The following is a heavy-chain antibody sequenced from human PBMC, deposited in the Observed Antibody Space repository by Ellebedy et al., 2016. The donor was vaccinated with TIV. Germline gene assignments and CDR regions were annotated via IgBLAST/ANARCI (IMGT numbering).Heavy chain of an antibody. CDR1: GGSVISGGYY. V-gene: IGHV4-39*07. D-gene: IGHD2-15*01. J-gene: IGHJ5*02. CDR2: IFYTGSA. Sequence: MPGGSLRLSCTVSGGSVISGGYYWGWIRRPPGKGLEWIGTIFYTGSAYYNPSLRGRVTISIDTSKNQFSLQLTSMSAADAAVYYCARHYSPIGPWGLGTLVAVSS. CDR3: ARHYSPIGP.